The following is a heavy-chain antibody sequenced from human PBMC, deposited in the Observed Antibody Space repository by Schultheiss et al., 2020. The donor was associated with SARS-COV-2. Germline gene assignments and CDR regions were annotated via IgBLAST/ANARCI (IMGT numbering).Heavy chain of an antibody. CDR1: GFMFNSYI. CDR3: ARGGYDFWSGPDV. CDR2: ISSSSSYI. J-gene: IGHJ6*02. Sequence: GGSLRLSCAVSGFMFNSYIVHWVRQAPGKGLEWVSSISSSSSYIYYADSVKGRFTISRDNAKNSLYLQMNSLRAEDTAVYYCARGGYDFWSGPDVWGQGTTVTVSS. D-gene: IGHD3-3*01. V-gene: IGHV3-21*01.